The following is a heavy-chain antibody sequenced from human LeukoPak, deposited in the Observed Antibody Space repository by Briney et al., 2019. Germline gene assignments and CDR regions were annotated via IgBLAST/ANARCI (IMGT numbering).Heavy chain of an antibody. V-gene: IGHV3-15*01. J-gene: IGHJ4*02. CDR2: IKSKTDGGTT. D-gene: IGHD2-21*02. CDR3: TTDFVVVTADPAGY. CDR1: GFTFSNAW. Sequence: GGSLRLSCAASGFTFSNAWMSWVRQAPGKGLEWVGRIKSKTDGGTTDYAAPVKGRFTISRDDSKNTLYLQMNSLRTEDTAVYYCTTDFVVVTADPAGYWGQGTLVTVSS.